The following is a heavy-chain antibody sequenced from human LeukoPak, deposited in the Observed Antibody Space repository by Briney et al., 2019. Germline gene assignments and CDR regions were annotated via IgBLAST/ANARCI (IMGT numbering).Heavy chain of an antibody. CDR3: ARWTRDPFDY. J-gene: IGHJ4*02. CDR2: IYYSGST. V-gene: IGHV4-59*01. Sequence: PSETLSLTCTVSGGSISSYYWSWIRQPPGRGLEWIGYIYYSGSTNYNPSLKSRVTISVDTSRNQFSLKLSSVTAADTAVYYCARWTRDPFDYWGQGTLVTVSS. CDR1: GGSISSYY. D-gene: IGHD3/OR15-3a*01.